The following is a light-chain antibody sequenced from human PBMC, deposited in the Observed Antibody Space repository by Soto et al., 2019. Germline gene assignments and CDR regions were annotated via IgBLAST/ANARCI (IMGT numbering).Light chain of an antibody. CDR3: QQYGGSTRT. Sequence: VLTQSPGTLSLTSGERATLSCRASQSISGTYLAWYQQKPGQAPRLLIYSASTRATGVPDRITGSWSGTDFTLSISRLEPEDFAVYYCQQYGGSTRTFGQGTKVDIK. CDR2: SAS. V-gene: IGKV3-20*01. J-gene: IGKJ1*01. CDR1: QSISGTY.